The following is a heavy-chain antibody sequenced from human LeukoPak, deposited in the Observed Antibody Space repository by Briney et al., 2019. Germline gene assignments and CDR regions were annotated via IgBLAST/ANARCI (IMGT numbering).Heavy chain of an antibody. CDR2: IYYSGST. CDR1: GGSISSYY. D-gene: IGHD2-21*01. CDR3: ARVFFRNWFDP. V-gene: IGHV4-59*01. Sequence: SETLSLTCTVSGGSISSYYWSWIRQPPGKGLEWIGYIYYSGSTNYNPSPKSRVTISVDTSKNQFSLKLSSVTAADTAVYYCARVFFRNWFDPWGQGTLVTVSS. J-gene: IGHJ5*02.